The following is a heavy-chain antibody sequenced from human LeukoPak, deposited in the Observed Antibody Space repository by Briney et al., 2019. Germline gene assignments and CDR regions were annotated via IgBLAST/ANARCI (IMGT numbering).Heavy chain of an antibody. Sequence: PGGSLRLSCAASGFNFTNYNMGWVRQAPGKGLEWVSSVSTTSSYIYYADSVKGRFTISRDNAKNSLSLQMNSLRGQDTAVYYCVREEGQYASGNDYWGQGTLVTVSS. CDR1: GFNFTNYN. V-gene: IGHV3-21*01. J-gene: IGHJ4*02. CDR2: VSTTSSYI. CDR3: VREEGQYASGNDY. D-gene: IGHD3-10*01.